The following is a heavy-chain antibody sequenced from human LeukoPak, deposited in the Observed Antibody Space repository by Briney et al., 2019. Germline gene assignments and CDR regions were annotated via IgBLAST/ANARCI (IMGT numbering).Heavy chain of an antibody. D-gene: IGHD6-13*01. J-gene: IGHJ4*02. Sequence: SETLSLTCAVYGGXFSGCYCSWIRQPPGKGLEWIGEINHSGSTNYNPSLKSRVTISVDTSKNQFSLKLSSVTAADTAVYYCARPRGYSSSWYAPLGYWGQGTLVTVSS. CDR2: INHSGST. CDR1: GGXFSGCY. CDR3: ARPRGYSSSWYAPLGY. V-gene: IGHV4-34*01.